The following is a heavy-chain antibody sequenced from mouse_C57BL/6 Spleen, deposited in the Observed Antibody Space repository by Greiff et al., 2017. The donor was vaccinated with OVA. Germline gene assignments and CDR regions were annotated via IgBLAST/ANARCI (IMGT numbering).Heavy chain of an antibody. CDR3: ARYYGSPFAY. V-gene: IGHV1-82*01. CDR1: GYAFSSSW. Sequence: VKLQQSGPELVKPGASVKISCKASGYAFSSSWMNWVKQRPGKGLEWIGRIYPGDGDTNYNGKFKGKATLTADKSSSTAYMQLSSLTSEDSAVYFCARYYGSPFAYWGQGTLVTVSA. D-gene: IGHD1-1*01. CDR2: IYPGDGDT. J-gene: IGHJ3*01.